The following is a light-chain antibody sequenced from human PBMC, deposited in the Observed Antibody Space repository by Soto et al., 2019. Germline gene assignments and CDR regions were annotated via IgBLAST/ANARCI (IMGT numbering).Light chain of an antibody. CDR3: QSYDSSLGGSV. CDR2: GNS. V-gene: IGLV1-40*01. J-gene: IGLJ3*02. CDR1: SSNIGAGYA. Sequence: QSVLTQPPSVSGAPGQRVTISCTVSSSNIGAGYAVHWYQQLPGTAPKLLIYGNSNRPSGVPDRFSGSKSGTSASLAITGVQAEDEADYYCQSYDSSLGGSVFGGGTKLTVL.